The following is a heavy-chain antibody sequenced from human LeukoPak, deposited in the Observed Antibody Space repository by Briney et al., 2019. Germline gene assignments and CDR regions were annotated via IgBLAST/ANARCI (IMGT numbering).Heavy chain of an antibody. D-gene: IGHD2-15*01. CDR2: IYYSGST. CDR3: ARDGGYCSGGSCYLGNWFDP. J-gene: IGHJ5*02. V-gene: IGHV4-59*01. Sequence: PSETLSLTCTVSGGSISSYYWSWIRQPPGKGLEWIGYIYYSGSTNYNPSLKSRVTISVDTSKNQFSLKLSSVTAADTAVYYCARDGGYCSGGSCYLGNWFDPWGQGTLVTVSS. CDR1: GGSISSYY.